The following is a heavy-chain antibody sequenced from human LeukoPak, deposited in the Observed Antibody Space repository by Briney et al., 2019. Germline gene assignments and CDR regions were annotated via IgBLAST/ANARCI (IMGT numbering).Heavy chain of an antibody. Sequence: GGSLRLSCAASGFTFSDYYMSWIRKAPGKGLEWVSYISTSGSTIHYADSVKGRFTMSRDNAKSSLYLHMNSLRVEDTAVYYCARDLGGYSGPSAYWGQGTLVSVSS. CDR2: ISTSGSTI. D-gene: IGHD5-12*01. CDR1: GFTFSDYY. V-gene: IGHV3-11*01. J-gene: IGHJ4*02. CDR3: ARDLGGYSGPSAY.